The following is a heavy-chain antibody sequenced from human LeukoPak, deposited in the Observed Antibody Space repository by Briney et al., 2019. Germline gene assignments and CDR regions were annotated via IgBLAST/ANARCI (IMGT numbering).Heavy chain of an antibody. CDR3: ARESEVLYYFDY. V-gene: IGHV1-18*01. J-gene: IGHJ4*02. CDR2: IDPSNNYT. D-gene: IGHD3-3*01. CDR1: AYTFTNFR. Sequence: ASVKVSCKTSAYTFTNFRIHWVRQAPGQGFEWMGWIDPSNNYTEYEQKLQGRLTLTTDTSTSTAYMELRSLRSDDTAVYYCARESEVLYYFDYWGQGTLVTVSS.